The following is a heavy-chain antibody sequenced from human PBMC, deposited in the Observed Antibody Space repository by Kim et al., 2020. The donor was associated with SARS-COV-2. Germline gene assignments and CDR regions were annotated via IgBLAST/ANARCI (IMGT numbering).Heavy chain of an antibody. Sequence: GSLRLSCSASGFTFSSYAMHWVRQAPGKGLEYVSAISSNGGSTYYADSVKGRFTISRDNSKNTLYLQMSSLRAEDTAVYYCVKAPYCGGDCYPKMYYFDYWGQGTLVTVSS. CDR2: ISSNGGST. D-gene: IGHD2-21*01. V-gene: IGHV3-64D*06. CDR1: GFTFSSYA. CDR3: VKAPYCGGDCYPKMYYFDY. J-gene: IGHJ4*02.